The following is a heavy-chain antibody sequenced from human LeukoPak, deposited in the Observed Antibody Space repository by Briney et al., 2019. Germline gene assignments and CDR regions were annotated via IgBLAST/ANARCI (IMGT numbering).Heavy chain of an antibody. Sequence: PGGSLRLSCAASGFTFSSYEMNWVRQAPGKGLEWVSGINWNGGSTGYADSVKGRFTISRDNAKNTLYLQMNSLRAEDTAVYYCARAQYYDFWSGYWTSSYYYYMDVWGKGTTVTVSS. D-gene: IGHD3-3*01. V-gene: IGHV3-20*04. CDR3: ARAQYYDFWSGYWTSSYYYYMDV. CDR1: GFTFSSYE. CDR2: INWNGGST. J-gene: IGHJ6*03.